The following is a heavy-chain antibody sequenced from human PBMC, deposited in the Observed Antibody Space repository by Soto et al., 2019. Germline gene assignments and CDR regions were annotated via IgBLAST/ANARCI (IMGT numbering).Heavy chain of an antibody. Sequence: SETLALTCTVSGGSISSGGYYWSWIRQHPGKGLEWIGYIYYSGSTYYNPSLKSRVTISVDTSKNQFSLKLSSVTAADTAVYYCARDYGDYPTFDYWGQGTLVTVSS. CDR3: ARDYGDYPTFDY. CDR2: IYYSGST. V-gene: IGHV4-31*03. CDR1: GGSISSGGYY. J-gene: IGHJ4*02. D-gene: IGHD4-17*01.